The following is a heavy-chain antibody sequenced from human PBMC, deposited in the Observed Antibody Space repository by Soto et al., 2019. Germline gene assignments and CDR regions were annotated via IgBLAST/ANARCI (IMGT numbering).Heavy chain of an antibody. D-gene: IGHD2-2*01. CDR2: ISNAGSGNT. CDR1: GYPFPSFE. J-gene: IGHJ4*02. Sequence: ASVMVSCKTSGYPFPSFEVHWIRQAPGQRPEWMGGISNAGSGNTKYSQKFQDRLTITGDKRATTVYMALSSLTSEATATYYCARESNHYQDFFQNWGQGTQVTVSS. V-gene: IGHV1-3*01. CDR3: ARESNHYQDFFQN.